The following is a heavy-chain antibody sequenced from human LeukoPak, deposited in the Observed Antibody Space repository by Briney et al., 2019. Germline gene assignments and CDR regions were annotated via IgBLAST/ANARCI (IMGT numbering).Heavy chain of an antibody. V-gene: IGHV1-2*02. Sequence: GASVKVSCKASGYTFTGYYIHWVRQAPGQGLEWMGWINPNINGTNYAQKFQGRVTMTRDTSTSTVYMELSSLRSEDTAVYYCASQIESWQWLVAVPKHDDAFDIWGQGTMVTVSS. CDR1: GYTFTGYY. CDR3: ASQIESWQWLVAVPKHDDAFDI. J-gene: IGHJ3*02. CDR2: INPNINGT. D-gene: IGHD6-19*01.